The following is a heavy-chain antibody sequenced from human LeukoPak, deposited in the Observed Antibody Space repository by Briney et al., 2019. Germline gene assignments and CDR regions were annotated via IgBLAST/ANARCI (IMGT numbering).Heavy chain of an antibody. CDR3: ARAAGWLRTGGYYFDY. J-gene: IGHJ4*02. Sequence: GRSLRLSCAASGFTFSSYAMHWVRQAPGKGLEWVAVISYDGSNKCYADSVKGRFTISRDNSKNTLYLQMNSLRAEDTAVYYCARAAGWLRTGGYYFDYWGQGTLVTVSS. CDR2: ISYDGSNK. CDR1: GFTFSSYA. V-gene: IGHV3-30-3*01. D-gene: IGHD1-14*01.